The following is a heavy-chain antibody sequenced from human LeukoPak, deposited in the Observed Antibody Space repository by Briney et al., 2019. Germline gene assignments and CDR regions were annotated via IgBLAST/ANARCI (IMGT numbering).Heavy chain of an antibody. CDR3: AESLDY. Sequence: GGSLRLSCAASGFTFRASWMTWVRQAPGKGLEWVANIKQDGSEKNYVDSVRGRFTISRDNSKNSLFLQMSSLRAEDTAVYYCAESLDYWGQGTLVIVSS. CDR1: GFTFRASW. CDR2: IKQDGSEK. J-gene: IGHJ4*02. V-gene: IGHV3-7*01.